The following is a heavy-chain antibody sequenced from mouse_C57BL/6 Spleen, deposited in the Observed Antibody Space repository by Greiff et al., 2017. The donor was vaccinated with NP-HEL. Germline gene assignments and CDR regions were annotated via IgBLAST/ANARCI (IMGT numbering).Heavy chain of an antibody. Sequence: QVQLQQPGAELVRPGSSVKLSCKASGYTFTGYWMHWVKQRPIQGLEWIGNINPSDSATHYNQKFKDKATLTVDKSSSTAYMQLSSLTSEDSGVYYCARGSYDVEFAYWGQGTLVTVS. CDR1: GYTFTGYW. V-gene: IGHV1-52*01. CDR2: INPSDSAT. J-gene: IGHJ3*01. D-gene: IGHD2-12*01. CDR3: ARGSYDVEFAY.